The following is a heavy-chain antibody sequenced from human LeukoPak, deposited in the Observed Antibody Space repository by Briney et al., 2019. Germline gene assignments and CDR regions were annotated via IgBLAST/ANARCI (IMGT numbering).Heavy chain of an antibody. Sequence: GGSLRLSCAASGFTFSSYGMHWVRQAPGKGLEWVAVIWYDGSNKYYADSVKGRFTISRDNSKNTLYLQMNSLRAEDTAVYYCAREFEAYYYDRSGYGIDYWGQGTLVTVSS. V-gene: IGHV3-33*01. CDR3: AREFEAYYYDRSGYGIDY. J-gene: IGHJ4*02. CDR2: IWYDGSNK. CDR1: GFTFSSYG. D-gene: IGHD3-22*01.